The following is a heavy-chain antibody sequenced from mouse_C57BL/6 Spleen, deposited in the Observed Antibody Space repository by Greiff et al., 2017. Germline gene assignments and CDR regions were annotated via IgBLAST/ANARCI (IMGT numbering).Heavy chain of an antibody. Sequence: QVQLQQSGPELVKPGASVKISCKASGYAFSSSWMNWVKQRPGKGLEWIGRIYPGDGDTNYNGKFKGKATLTADKSSSTAYMQLSSLTSEDSAVYFCAHHYYGSSFDYWGQGTTLTVSS. D-gene: IGHD1-1*01. CDR1: GYAFSSSW. V-gene: IGHV1-82*01. J-gene: IGHJ2*01. CDR3: AHHYYGSSFDY. CDR2: IYPGDGDT.